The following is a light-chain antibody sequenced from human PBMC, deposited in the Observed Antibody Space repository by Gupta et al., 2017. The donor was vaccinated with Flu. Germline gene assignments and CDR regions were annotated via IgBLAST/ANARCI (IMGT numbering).Light chain of an antibody. CDR3: KHKHRHHPPLI. J-gene: IGKJ4*01. Sequence: DIQMTQSPSSLSASVGDRVTITCRASQSIRSYLNWYQERPGKDPKLLIYAASSLQRGGPSKCSGSGVGTESNFTINSRQQEDLGTYYCKHKHRHHPPLIFGRGTKVDIK. CDR2: AAS. CDR1: QSIRSY. V-gene: IGKV1-39*01.